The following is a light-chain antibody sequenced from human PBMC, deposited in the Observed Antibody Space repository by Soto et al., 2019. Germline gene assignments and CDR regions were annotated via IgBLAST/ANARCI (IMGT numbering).Light chain of an antibody. J-gene: IGLJ1*01. V-gene: IGLV2-23*02. CDR3: CSYAGSSTYV. CDR2: EVS. Sequence: QSALTQPASVSGSPGQSISISCTGTSSDLGSYNLVSWYQQHPGEAPKLMIYEVSKRPSGVSNRFSGSKSGNTASLTISGLQAEDEAEYYCCSYAGSSTYVFGTGTKVTVL. CDR1: SSDLGSYNL.